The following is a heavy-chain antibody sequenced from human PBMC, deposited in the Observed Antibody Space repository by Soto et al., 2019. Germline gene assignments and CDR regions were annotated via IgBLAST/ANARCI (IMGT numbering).Heavy chain of an antibody. CDR3: VRDIR. CDR1: GFTFNNFW. J-gene: IGHJ4*02. Sequence: EVQLVESGGGLVQPGGSLRLSCAASGFTFNNFWMYWVRQTPEKGLVWVSGINSDGTTTIYADSVKGRFTISRDNAKNTLYLQVNSLIVEDTAIYYCVRDIRWGQGTLVTVSS. CDR2: INSDGTTT. V-gene: IGHV3-74*01.